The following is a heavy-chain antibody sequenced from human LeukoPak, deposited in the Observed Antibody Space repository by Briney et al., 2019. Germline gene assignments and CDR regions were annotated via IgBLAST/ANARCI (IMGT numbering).Heavy chain of an antibody. Sequence: ASVKVSCKASGYTFTSYHINWVRQATGQGLEWMGWMNPNSGNTGYAQKFQGRVTMTRNTSISTAYMELSSLRSEDTAVYYCARVKGPSGNWFDPWGQGTLVTVSS. J-gene: IGHJ5*02. CDR3: ARVKGPSGNWFDP. CDR1: GYTFTSYH. V-gene: IGHV1-8*01. CDR2: MNPNSGNT.